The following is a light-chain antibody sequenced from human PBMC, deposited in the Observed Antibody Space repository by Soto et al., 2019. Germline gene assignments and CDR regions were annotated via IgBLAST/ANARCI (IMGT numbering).Light chain of an antibody. CDR2: GAS. V-gene: IGKV3-15*01. CDR1: QSVSSN. J-gene: IGKJ5*01. Sequence: EIVMTQSPATLSVSPGERATLSCRASQSVSSNLAGYQQKPGQAPRLLIYGASTRATSIPARFGGSGYGTEFTHPISSLQAEDSAVYYCQQYNNWPPILFGHATRLEIK. CDR3: QQYNNWPPIL.